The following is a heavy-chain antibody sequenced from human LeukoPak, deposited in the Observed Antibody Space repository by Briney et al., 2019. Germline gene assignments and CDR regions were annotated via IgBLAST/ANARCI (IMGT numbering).Heavy chain of an antibody. D-gene: IGHD3-10*01. Sequence: PGRSLRLSCAASGFTFSSYGMHWVRQAPGKGLEWVAVISYDGSNKYYADSVKGRFTISRDNSKNTLYLQMNSLRAEDTAVYYCARHQQMVRGVIHFDYWGQGTLVTVSS. CDR2: ISYDGSNK. V-gene: IGHV3-30*03. J-gene: IGHJ4*02. CDR3: ARHQQMVRGVIHFDY. CDR1: GFTFSSYG.